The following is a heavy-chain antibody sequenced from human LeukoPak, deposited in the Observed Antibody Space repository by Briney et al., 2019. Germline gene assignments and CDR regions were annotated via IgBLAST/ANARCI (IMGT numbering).Heavy chain of an antibody. D-gene: IGHD3-3*01. CDR3: ARGPGPAYYDFWSGPSDLYFDY. V-gene: IGHV4-34*01. J-gene: IGHJ4*02. CDR2: INHSGST. Sequence: SSETLSLTCAVYGGSFSGYYWSWIRQPPGKGLEWIGEINHSGSTNYNPSLKSRVTISVDTSKNQFSLKLSSVTAADTAVYYCARGPGPAYYDFWSGPSDLYFDYWGQGTLVTVSS. CDR1: GGSFSGYY.